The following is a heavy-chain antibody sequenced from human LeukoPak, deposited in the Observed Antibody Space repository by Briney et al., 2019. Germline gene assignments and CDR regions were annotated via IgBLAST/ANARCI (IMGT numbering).Heavy chain of an antibody. CDR1: GFTLSSYA. D-gene: IGHD6-13*01. V-gene: IGHV3-30-3*01. Sequence: GGSLRLSCAASGFTLSSYAMHWVRQAPGKGLEWVAVISYDGSNKYYADSVKGRFTISRDNSKNTLYLQMNSLRAEDTAVYYCARAPDGYSSSYHFDYWGQGTLVTVSS. CDR3: ARAPDGYSSSYHFDY. CDR2: ISYDGSNK. J-gene: IGHJ4*02.